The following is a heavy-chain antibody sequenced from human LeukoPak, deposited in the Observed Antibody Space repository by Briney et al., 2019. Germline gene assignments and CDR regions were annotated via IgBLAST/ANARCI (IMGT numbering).Heavy chain of an antibody. CDR2: IWYDGSNK. CDR1: GFTFSSYG. Sequence: GGSLRLSCAASGFTFSSYGMHRVRQAPGKGLEWVAVIWYDGSNKYYADSVKGRFTISRDNSKNTLYLQMNSLRAEDTAVYYCARDQRDCSSTSCYLDYWGQGTLVTVSS. CDR3: ARDQRDCSSTSCYLDY. V-gene: IGHV3-33*01. D-gene: IGHD2-2*01. J-gene: IGHJ4*02.